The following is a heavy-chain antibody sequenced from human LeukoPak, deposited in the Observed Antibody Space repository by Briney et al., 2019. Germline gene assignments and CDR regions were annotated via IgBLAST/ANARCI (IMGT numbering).Heavy chain of an antibody. D-gene: IGHD4-23*01. J-gene: IGHJ4*02. CDR1: GGSISISKSNW. CDR2: IYDSGIT. CDR3: ARAPATVVEFDC. V-gene: IGHV4-4*02. Sequence: SETLSLTCAVSGGSISISKSNWWSWVRQPPGKGLEWIGEIYDSGITNYNPSLKSRVTISVDKSKNQFSLKLSSVTAADTAVYYCARAPATVVEFDCWGQGTLVTVSS.